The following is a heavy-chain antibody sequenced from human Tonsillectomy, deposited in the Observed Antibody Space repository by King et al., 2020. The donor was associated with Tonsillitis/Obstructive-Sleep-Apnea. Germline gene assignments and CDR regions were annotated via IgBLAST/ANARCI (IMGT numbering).Heavy chain of an antibody. CDR3: AGDQLTTLGYCSSTSCPKHFDY. CDR2: ISSSSSTI. CDR1: GFTFSSYS. D-gene: IGHD2-2*01. Sequence: VQLVESGGGLVQPGGSLRLSCAASGFTFSSYSMNWVRQAPGKGLEWVSYISSSSSTIYYADSVKGRFTISRDNAKNSLYLQMNSLRDEDTAVYYCAGDQLTTLGYCSSTSCPKHFDYWGQGTLVTVSS. V-gene: IGHV3-48*02. J-gene: IGHJ4*02.